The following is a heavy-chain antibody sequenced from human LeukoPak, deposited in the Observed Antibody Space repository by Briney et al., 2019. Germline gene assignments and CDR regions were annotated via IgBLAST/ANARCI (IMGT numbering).Heavy chain of an antibody. Sequence: PSETVSLTCAVYGDSFKNYYWTWIRQSPEKGLEWIGEINHGGLTSYNPSLESRLTLLVDTSKNQFSLNLRSVTAADTAVYFCARARAFVWGSYRYIPYYFDPWGQGTLVTVSA. D-gene: IGHD3-16*02. CDR1: GDSFKNYY. J-gene: IGHJ5*02. CDR2: INHGGLT. V-gene: IGHV4-34*01. CDR3: ARARAFVWGSYRYIPYYFDP.